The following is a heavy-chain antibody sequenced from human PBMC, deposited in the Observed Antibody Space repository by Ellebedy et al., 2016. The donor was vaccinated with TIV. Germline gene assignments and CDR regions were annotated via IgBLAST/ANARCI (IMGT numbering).Heavy chain of an antibody. D-gene: IGHD3-10*01. J-gene: IGHJ4*02. CDR1: GGSISSYY. CDR3: ARGGGFGEL. V-gene: IGHV4-59*08. Sequence: MPSETLSLTCTVSGGSISSYYWSWIRQPPGKGLEWIGYIYYSGGTNYNPSLKSRVTISVDTSKNQFSLKLSSVTAADTAVYYWARGGGFGELWGQGTLVTVSS. CDR2: IYYSGGT.